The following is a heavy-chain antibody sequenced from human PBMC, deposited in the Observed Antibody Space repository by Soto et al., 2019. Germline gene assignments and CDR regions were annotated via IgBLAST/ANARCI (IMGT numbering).Heavy chain of an antibody. V-gene: IGHV6-1*01. J-gene: IGHJ6*02. CDR1: GDSVSSNSAA. CDR3: ARDLVGATGGYYYYYGMDV. Sequence: SQTLSLTCAISGDSVSSNSAAWNWIRQSPSRGLEWLGRTYYRSKWYNDYAVSVKSRITINPGTSKNQFSLQLNSVTPEDTAVYYCARDLVGATGGYYYYYGMDVWGQGTKVTVYS. D-gene: IGHD1-26*01. CDR2: TYYRSKWYN.